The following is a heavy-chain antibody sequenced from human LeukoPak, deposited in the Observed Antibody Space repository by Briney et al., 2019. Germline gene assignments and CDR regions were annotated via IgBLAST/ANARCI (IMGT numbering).Heavy chain of an antibody. J-gene: IGHJ4*02. V-gene: IGHV1-2*02. CDR2: INPNSGGT. D-gene: IGHD5-24*01. CDR1: GYTFTGYY. Sequence: ASVKVSCKASGYTFTGYYMHWVRQAPGQGLEWMGWINPNSGGTNYAQKFQGRVTMTRDTSISTAYMELSRLRSEDTAVYYCARDRRDGYNFKGVSRYYFDYWGQGTLVTVSS. CDR3: ARDRRDGYNFKGVSRYYFDY.